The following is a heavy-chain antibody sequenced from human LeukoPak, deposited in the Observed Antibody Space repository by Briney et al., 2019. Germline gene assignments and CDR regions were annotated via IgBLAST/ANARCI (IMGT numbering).Heavy chain of an antibody. V-gene: IGHV3-23*01. J-gene: IGHJ6*03. CDR2: ISGSGDST. CDR1: GFTFSSYA. CDR3: AKCGDHGQLPRGYYYYYMDV. D-gene: IGHD1-1*01. Sequence: GGSLRLSCAASGFTFSSYAMSWVRQAPGKGLEWVSAISGSGDSTYYADSVKGRFTISRDNSKNTLYLQMSSLRAEDTAVYYCAKCGDHGQLPRGYYYYYMDVWGKGTTVTVSS.